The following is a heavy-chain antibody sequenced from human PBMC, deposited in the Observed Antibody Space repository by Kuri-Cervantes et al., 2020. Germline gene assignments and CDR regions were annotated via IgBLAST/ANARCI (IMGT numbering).Heavy chain of an antibody. CDR1: GYTFTSYD. CDR2: MNPNSGNT. J-gene: IGHJ4*02. CDR3: ASAYRGGYSSGWFLGDY. V-gene: IGHV1-8*01. Sequence: ASVKVSCKASGYTFTSYDINWVRQATGQGLEWMGWMNPNSGNTGYAQKLQGRVTMTRDTSISTAYMELSRLRSDDTAVYYCASAYRGGYSSGWFLGDYWGQGTLVTVSS. D-gene: IGHD6-19*01.